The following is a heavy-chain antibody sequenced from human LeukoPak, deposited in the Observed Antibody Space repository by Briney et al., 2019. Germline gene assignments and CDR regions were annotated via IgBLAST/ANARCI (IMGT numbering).Heavy chain of an antibody. J-gene: IGHJ5*02. CDR3: ARDRGEEAFDP. D-gene: IGHD3-10*01. CDR1: GGSISGGSYY. V-gene: IGHV4-61*02. CDR2: IYTSGST. Sequence: SETLSLTCTVSGGSISGGSYYCSWIRQPAGKVLEWIGRIYTSGSTNYNPSLKSRVTISVDTSKNQFSLKLSSVTAADTAVYYCARDRGEEAFDPWGQGTLVTVSS.